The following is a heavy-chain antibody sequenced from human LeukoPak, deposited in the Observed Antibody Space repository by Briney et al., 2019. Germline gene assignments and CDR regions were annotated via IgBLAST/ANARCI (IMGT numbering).Heavy chain of an antibody. V-gene: IGHV3-23*01. CDR2: ISGSGGST. J-gene: IGHJ3*02. Sequence: PGGSLRPSCAASGFTFSSYAMSWVRQAPGKGLEWVSAISGSGGSTYYADSVKGRFTISRDNSKNTLYLQMNSLRAEDTAVYYCAKSNYYGSERDAFDIWGQGTMVTVSS. CDR3: AKSNYYGSERDAFDI. D-gene: IGHD3-10*01. CDR1: GFTFSSYA.